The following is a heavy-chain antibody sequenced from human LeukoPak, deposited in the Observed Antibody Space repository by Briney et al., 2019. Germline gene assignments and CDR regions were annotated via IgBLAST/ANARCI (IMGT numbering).Heavy chain of an antibody. D-gene: IGHD3-3*01. CDR1: GYTLTELS. CDR3: ARDSINYDFWSGYKTAGDAFDI. V-gene: IGHV1-24*01. J-gene: IGHJ3*02. Sequence: ASVKVSCKVSGYTLTELSMHWVRQAPGKGLEWMGGFDPEDGETIYAQKFQGRVTMTEDTSTDTAYMELRSLRSDDTAVYYCARDSINYDFWSGYKTAGDAFDIWGQGTMVTVSS. CDR2: FDPEDGET.